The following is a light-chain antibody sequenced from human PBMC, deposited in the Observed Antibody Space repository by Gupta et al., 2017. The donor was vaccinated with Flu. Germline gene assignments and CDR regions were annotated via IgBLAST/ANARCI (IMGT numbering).Light chain of an antibody. Sequence: SVLTQPPSASVTPGQRVTISCSGSSSNIGSNTGNLYQPPPGTAPKLLIYNSDQRPSGVPDRFSGSKYGTSSSLAISGLQSEDEADFYCAAWDDSLSGWVFGGGTKLTVL. CDR1: SSNIGSNT. J-gene: IGLJ3*02. CDR3: AAWDDSLSGWV. CDR2: NSD. V-gene: IGLV1-44*01.